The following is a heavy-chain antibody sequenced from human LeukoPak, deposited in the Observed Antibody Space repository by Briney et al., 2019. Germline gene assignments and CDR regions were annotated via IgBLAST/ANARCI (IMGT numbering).Heavy chain of an antibody. J-gene: IGHJ6*03. CDR1: GYSFGSYN. D-gene: IGHD6-13*01. CDR3: ARVGYPVYYYYMDV. CDR2: INTNTGNP. Sequence: ASVKVSCKASGYSFGSYNMNWVRQAPGQGLEWMGWINTNTGNPRYAQGFTGRFVFSLDTSVSTAYLQISSLKAEDTAVYYCARVGYPVYYYYMDVWGKGTTVTVSS. V-gene: IGHV7-4-1*02.